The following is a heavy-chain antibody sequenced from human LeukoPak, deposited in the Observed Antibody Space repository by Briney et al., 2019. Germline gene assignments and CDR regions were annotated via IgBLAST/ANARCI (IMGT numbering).Heavy chain of an antibody. CDR2: IIPIFGTA. J-gene: IGHJ5*02. CDR1: GGTFSSYA. D-gene: IGHD3-3*01. Sequence: RASVKVSCKASGGTFSSYAISWVRQAPGQGLEWMGGIIPIFGTANCAQKFQGRVTITTDESTSTAYMELSSLRSEDTAVYYCARGKRSYDFGGFDPWGQGTLVTVSS. CDR3: ARGKRSYDFGGFDP. V-gene: IGHV1-69*05.